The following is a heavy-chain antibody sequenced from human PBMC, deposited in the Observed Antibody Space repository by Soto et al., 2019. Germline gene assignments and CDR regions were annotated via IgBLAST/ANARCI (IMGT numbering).Heavy chain of an antibody. Sequence: SETLSLTCTVSGGSITSGGYSWSWIRQSPGQGLEWIGYIYQSGSAFYNPSLKTRATILVGRSKNQFSLNLTSVTAADAAVYYCARAFYGVDLWGQGTTVTVSS. J-gene: IGHJ6*02. CDR3: ARAFYGVDL. CDR1: GGSITSGGYS. V-gene: IGHV4-30-2*06. CDR2: IYQSGSA.